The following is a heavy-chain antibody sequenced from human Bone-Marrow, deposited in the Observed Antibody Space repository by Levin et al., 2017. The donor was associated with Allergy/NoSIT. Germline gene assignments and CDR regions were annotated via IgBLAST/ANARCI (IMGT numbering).Heavy chain of an antibody. CDR1: GFTFSSYS. V-gene: IGHV3-48*02. Sequence: QAGGSLRLSCAASGFTFSSYSMNWVRQAPGKGLEWVSYISSSSSTIYYADSVKGRFTISRDNAKNSLYLQMNSLRDEDTAVYYCARDYSSGPDVPDAFDIWGQGTMVTVSS. CDR3: ARDYSSGPDVPDAFDI. D-gene: IGHD6-19*01. J-gene: IGHJ3*02. CDR2: ISSSSSTI.